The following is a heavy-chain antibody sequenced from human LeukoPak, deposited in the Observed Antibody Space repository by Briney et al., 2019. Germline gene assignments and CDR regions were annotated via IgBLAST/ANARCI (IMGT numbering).Heavy chain of an antibody. V-gene: IGHV3-48*03. D-gene: IGHD3-10*02. CDR2: ISSSGSTI. CDR3: AELGITMIGGV. CDR1: GFTFSSYP. J-gene: IGHJ6*04. Sequence: GRSLRLSCAASGFTFSSYPMHWVRQAPGKGLEWVSYISSSGSTIYYADSVKGRFTISRDNAKNSLYLQMNSLRAEGTAVYYCAELGITMIGGVWGKGTTVTVSS.